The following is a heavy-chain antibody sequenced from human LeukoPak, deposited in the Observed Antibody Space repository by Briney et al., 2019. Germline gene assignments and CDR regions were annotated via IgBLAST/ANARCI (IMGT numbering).Heavy chain of an antibody. Sequence: SETLSLTCTVSGASISSFYWSWIRQPAGKGLEWIGEINHSGSTNYNPSLKSRVTISVDTSKNQFSLKLSSVTAADTAVYYCARGDYYDRTGAFDIWGQGTMVTVSS. D-gene: IGHD3-22*01. CDR3: ARGDYYDRTGAFDI. J-gene: IGHJ3*02. CDR1: GASISSFY. V-gene: IGHV4-34*01. CDR2: INHSGST.